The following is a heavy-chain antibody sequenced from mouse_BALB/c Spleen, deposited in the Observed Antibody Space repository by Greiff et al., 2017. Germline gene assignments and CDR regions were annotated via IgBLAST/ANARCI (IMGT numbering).Heavy chain of an antibody. CDR3: ARGNPFAY. CDR1: GFTFSSYG. Sequence: DVKLVESGGGLVQPGGSLKLSCAASGFTFSSYGMSWVRQTPEKRLEWVAYISNGGGSTYYPDTVKGRFTISRDNAKNTLYLQMSSLKSEDTAMYYCARGNPFAYWGQGTLVTVSA. J-gene: IGHJ3*01. V-gene: IGHV5-12-2*01. CDR2: ISNGGGST.